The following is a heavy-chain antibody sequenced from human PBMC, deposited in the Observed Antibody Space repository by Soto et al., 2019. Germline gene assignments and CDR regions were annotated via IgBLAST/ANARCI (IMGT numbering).Heavy chain of an antibody. V-gene: IGHV6-1*01. CDR2: TYYRSKWYN. CDR1: GDSVSSNSAA. Sequence: SQTLSLTCAISGDSVSSNSAAWNWIRQSPSRGLEWLGRTYYRSKWYNDYTISVKRRITINPDTSKNQFSLQLNSVTPEDTAVYYCARASGITGTTKGYYYGMDVWGQGTTVTVSS. CDR3: ARASGITGTTKGYYYGMDV. J-gene: IGHJ6*02. D-gene: IGHD1-20*01.